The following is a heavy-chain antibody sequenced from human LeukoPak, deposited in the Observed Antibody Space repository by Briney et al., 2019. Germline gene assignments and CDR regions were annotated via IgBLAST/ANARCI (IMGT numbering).Heavy chain of an antibody. J-gene: IGHJ6*03. Sequence: GGSLRLSCAASGFTFSSYSMNWVRQAPGKGLEWVSSISSSSSYIYYADSVKGRFTISRDNAKNSLYLQMNSLRAEDTAVYYCASCSQQYYYMDVWGEGTTVTVSS. CDR1: GFTFSSYS. CDR2: ISSSSSYI. D-gene: IGHD1/OR15-1a*01. V-gene: IGHV3-21*01. CDR3: ASCSQQYYYMDV.